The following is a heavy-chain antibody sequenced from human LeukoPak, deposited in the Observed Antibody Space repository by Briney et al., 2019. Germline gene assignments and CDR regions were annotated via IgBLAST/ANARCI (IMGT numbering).Heavy chain of an antibody. V-gene: IGHV3-7*01. CDR1: GFTFSSYW. CDR3: ARVTKADFWSGIVDY. D-gene: IGHD3-3*01. CDR2: IKQDGSEK. J-gene: IGHJ4*02. Sequence: GGSLRLSCAASGFTFSSYWMSWVRQAPGKGLEWVANIKQDGSEKYYVDSVKGRFTISRDNAKNSLYLQMNSLRAEDTAVYYCARVTKADFWSGIVDYWGQGTLVTVSS.